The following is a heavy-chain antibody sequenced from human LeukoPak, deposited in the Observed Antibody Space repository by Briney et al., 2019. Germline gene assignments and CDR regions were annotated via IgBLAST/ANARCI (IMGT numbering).Heavy chain of an antibody. D-gene: IGHD2-2*02. CDR3: ARDRVNVVVPAAIHRGFDP. CDR1: GYTFTSYY. Sequence: GASVKVSCKASGYTFTSYYMHWVRQAPGQGLEWMGIINPSDGSTSYAQKFQGRVTITADKSTSTAYMELSSLRSEDTAVYYCARDRVNVVVPAAIHRGFDPWGQGTLVTVSS. CDR2: INPSDGST. J-gene: IGHJ5*02. V-gene: IGHV1-46*01.